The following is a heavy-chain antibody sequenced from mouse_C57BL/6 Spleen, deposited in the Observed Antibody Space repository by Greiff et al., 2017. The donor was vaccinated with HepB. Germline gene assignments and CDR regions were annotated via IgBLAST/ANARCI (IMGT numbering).Heavy chain of an antibody. CDR3: FFTTVVAPYFDY. D-gene: IGHD1-1*01. V-gene: IGHV1-66*01. CDR2: IYPGSGNT. J-gene: IGHJ2*01. CDR1: GYSFTSYY. Sequence: QVQLQQSGPELVKPGASVKISCKASGYSFTSYYIHWVKQRPGQGLEWIGWIYPGSGNTKYNEKFKGKATLTADTSSSTAYMQLSSLTSEDSAVYYCFFTTVVAPYFDYWGQGTTLTVSS.